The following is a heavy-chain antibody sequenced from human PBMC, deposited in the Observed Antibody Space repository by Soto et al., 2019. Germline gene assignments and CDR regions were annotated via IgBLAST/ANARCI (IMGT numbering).Heavy chain of an antibody. J-gene: IGHJ4*02. Sequence: EVQLVESGGGLVQPGRSLRLSCAASGFTFDDYAMHWVRQAPGKCLEWVSGISWNSGSIGYADSVKGRFTISRDNAKNSLYLQMNSLRAEDTAVYYCAKDMRVRDYGDYGALAYGGQGTLVTVSS. CDR1: GFTFDDYA. V-gene: IGHV3-9*01. CDR2: ISWNSGSI. CDR3: AKDMRVRDYGDYGALAY. D-gene: IGHD4-17*01.